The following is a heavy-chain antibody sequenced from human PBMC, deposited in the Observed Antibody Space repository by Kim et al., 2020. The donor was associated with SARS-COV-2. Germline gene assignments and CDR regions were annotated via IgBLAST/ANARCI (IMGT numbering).Heavy chain of an antibody. CDR3: ARGPRATYGSGSYYNGFRHSWFDP. V-gene: IGHV4-34*01. D-gene: IGHD3-10*01. Sequence: SETLSLTCAVYGGSFSGYYWSWIRQPPGKGLEWIGEINHSGSTNYNPSLKSRVTISVDTSKNQFSLKLSSVTAADTAVYYCARGPRATYGSGSYYNGFRHSWFDPWGQGTLVTVSS. J-gene: IGHJ5*02. CDR2: INHSGST. CDR1: GGSFSGYY.